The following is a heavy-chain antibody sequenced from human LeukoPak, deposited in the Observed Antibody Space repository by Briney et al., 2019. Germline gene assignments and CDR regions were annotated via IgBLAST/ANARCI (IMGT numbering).Heavy chain of an antibody. CDR3: ARQGTSYQLLLDYFDY. J-gene: IGHJ4*02. CDR2: IYYSGST. V-gene: IGHV4-39*01. D-gene: IGHD2-2*01. CDR1: GGSISGSSYY. Sequence: SETLSLTCTVSGGSISGSSYYWGWIRQPPGKGLEWIGSIYYSGSTYYNPSLKSRVTISVDTSKNQFSLKLSSVTAADTAVYYCARQGTSYQLLLDYFDYWGQGTLVTVSS.